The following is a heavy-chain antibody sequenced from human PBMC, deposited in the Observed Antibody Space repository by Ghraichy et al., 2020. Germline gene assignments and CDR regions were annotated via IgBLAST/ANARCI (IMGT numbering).Heavy chain of an antibody. CDR3: ARGGLGAREQWLVPGHY. Sequence: SETLSLTCAVYGGSFSGYYWSWIRQPPGKGLEWIGEINHSGSTNYNPSLKSRVTISVDTSKNQFSLKLSSVTAADTAVYYCARGGLGAREQWLVPGHYWGQGTLVTVSS. J-gene: IGHJ4*02. CDR1: GGSFSGYY. V-gene: IGHV4-34*01. CDR2: INHSGST. D-gene: IGHD6-19*01.